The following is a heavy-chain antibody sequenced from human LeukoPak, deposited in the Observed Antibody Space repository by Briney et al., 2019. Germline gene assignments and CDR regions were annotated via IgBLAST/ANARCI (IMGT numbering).Heavy chain of an antibody. J-gene: IGHJ4*02. CDR2: MNPNSGAT. V-gene: IGHV1-8*02. CDR1: GGTFSSYA. Sequence: ASVKVSCKASGGTFSSYAISWVRQAPGQGPEWMGWMNPNSGATGYAQKFQGRVTMTRSASINTAYMELTNLRSEDTAVYYCARAPRSRGFDYWGQGTLVTVSS. D-gene: IGHD3-10*01. CDR3: ARAPRSRGFDY.